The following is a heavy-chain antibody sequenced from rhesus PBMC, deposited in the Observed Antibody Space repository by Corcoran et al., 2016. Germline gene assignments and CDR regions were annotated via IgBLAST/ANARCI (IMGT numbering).Heavy chain of an antibody. Sequence: QLQLQESGPGLVQPSETLSLTCAVSGYSINSGYGWTWIRQPPGKGLEWIGYISYTGSTTYNPSLKSRVTISRDASKNQFSLGLNSVTAADTAVYYCAGVFGLVGPLAFDYWGQGVLVTGSS. CDR2: ISYTGST. CDR3: AGVFGLVGPLAFDY. V-gene: IGHV4-122*02. CDR1: GYSINSGYG. D-gene: IGHD3-3*01. J-gene: IGHJ4*01.